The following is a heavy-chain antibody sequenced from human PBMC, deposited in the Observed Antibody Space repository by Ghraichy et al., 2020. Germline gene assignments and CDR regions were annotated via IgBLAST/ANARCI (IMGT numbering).Heavy chain of an antibody. CDR1: GFNLRSHA. CDR3: ARDGGSFNKFDF. CDR2: TSFDERNK. Sequence: GSLRLSCAASGFNLRSHAMHWVRQAPGKGLEWVAVTSFDERNKYYTDSVKGRFTISRDNSKNTLYLQMSSLGTADTAVYYCARDGGSFNKFDFGGQGTLVTVSS. J-gene: IGHJ4*02. D-gene: IGHD6-13*01. V-gene: IGHV3-30*10.